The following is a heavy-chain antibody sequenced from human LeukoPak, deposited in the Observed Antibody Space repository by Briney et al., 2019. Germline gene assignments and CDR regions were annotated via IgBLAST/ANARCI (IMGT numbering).Heavy chain of an antibody. CDR1: GLTFSDSA. Sequence: GGSLRLSCTFAGLTFSDSAVTWVRQAPGKGLQWIGCTRSKVYGGKTEYAASVKGRITISRDESNSIAYLQMDSLTTEDTVVYFCARGERDFDYWGQGTLVTVSS. CDR2: TRSKVYGGKT. J-gene: IGHJ4*02. D-gene: IGHD3-16*01. CDR3: ARGERDFDY. V-gene: IGHV3-49*04.